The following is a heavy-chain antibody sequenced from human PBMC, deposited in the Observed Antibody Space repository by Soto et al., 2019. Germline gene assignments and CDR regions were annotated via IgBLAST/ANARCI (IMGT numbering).Heavy chain of an antibody. CDR3: AREMVRGVESDY. D-gene: IGHD3-10*01. Sequence: GASVKVSCKASGYTFTSYGISWVRQAPGQGLEWMGWISTYNGNTKYAQKLQGRVTMTTDTSTSTAYMELRCLSSDDTAVFYCAREMVRGVESDYWGQGTLVTVSS. V-gene: IGHV1-18*01. CDR1: GYTFTSYG. J-gene: IGHJ4*02. CDR2: ISTYNGNT.